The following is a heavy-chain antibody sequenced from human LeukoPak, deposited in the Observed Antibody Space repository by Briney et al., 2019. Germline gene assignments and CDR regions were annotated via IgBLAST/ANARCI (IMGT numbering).Heavy chain of an antibody. CDR1: GFTFSSYW. CDR3: ARDEYGGNEAADY. J-gene: IGHJ4*02. D-gene: IGHD4-23*01. Sequence: GGSLRLSCAASGFTFSSYWMSWVRQAPGKGLEWVANIKQDGSEKYYVDSVKGRFTISRDNAKNSLYLQMNSLRAEDTAVYYCARDEYGGNEAADYWGQGTLVTISS. CDR2: IKQDGSEK. V-gene: IGHV3-7*01.